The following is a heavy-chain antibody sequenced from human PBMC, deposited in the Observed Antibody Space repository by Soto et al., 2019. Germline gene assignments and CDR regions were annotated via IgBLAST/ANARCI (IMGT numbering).Heavy chain of an antibody. Sequence: PSETLSLTCAVYGGSFSDTYWNWFRQPPGKGLEWIGNVYHSGSTYYNVSLKSRVTIAVDTSKNQFSLKLSSVTAADTAVYYCARLPRFVEWLLFDDAFDIWGQGTMVTVSS. D-gene: IGHD3-3*01. CDR3: ARLPRFVEWLLFDDAFDI. CDR1: GGSFSDTY. V-gene: IGHV4-34*01. J-gene: IGHJ3*02. CDR2: VYHSGST.